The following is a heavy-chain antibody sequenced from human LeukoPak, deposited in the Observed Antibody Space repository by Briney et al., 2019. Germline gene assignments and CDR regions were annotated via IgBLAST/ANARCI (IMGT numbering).Heavy chain of an antibody. CDR2: IDTNSGDP. Sequence: ASVKVSCKAFGYTFTTNYAMNWVRQAPGQGLEWMGWIDTNSGDPTYAQGFTGRFVFSLDTSVSTAYLQISSLKAEDTAVYYCARDGYGDDAFDFWGQGTMVTVSS. CDR1: GYTFTTNYA. J-gene: IGHJ3*01. CDR3: ARDGYGDDAFDF. D-gene: IGHD4-17*01. V-gene: IGHV7-4-1*02.